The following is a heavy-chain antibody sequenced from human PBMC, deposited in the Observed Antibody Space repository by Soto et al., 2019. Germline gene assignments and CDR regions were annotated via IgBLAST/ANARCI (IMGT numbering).Heavy chain of an antibody. CDR1: GFSLNTGGLG. CDR3: AHIGVSRWFDF. Sequence: GAGPTLVNPTQTLTLTCTFSGFSLNTGGLGVGWIRQPPGKALEWLALIYWDDDKRYSPSLKTRLTITKDTSKNQVVLTMTNMEPVDTATYSCAHIGVSRWFDFWGQGTLVTVSS. V-gene: IGHV2-5*02. CDR2: IYWDDDK. D-gene: IGHD6-13*01. J-gene: IGHJ4*02.